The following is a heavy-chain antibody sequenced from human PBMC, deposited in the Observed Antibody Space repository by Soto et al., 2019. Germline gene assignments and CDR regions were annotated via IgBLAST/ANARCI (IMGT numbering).Heavy chain of an antibody. CDR3: ARDGSGTTIFGVVNRGGSYYYGMDV. V-gene: IGHV1-2*04. D-gene: IGHD3-3*01. Sequence: GASVKVSCKASGYTFTGYYMHWVRQAPGQGLEWMGWINPNSGGTNYAQRFQGWVTMTRDTSISTAYMELSRLRSDDTAVYYCARDGSGTTIFGVVNRGGSYYYGMDVWGQGTTVTVSS. J-gene: IGHJ6*02. CDR1: GYTFTGYY. CDR2: INPNSGGT.